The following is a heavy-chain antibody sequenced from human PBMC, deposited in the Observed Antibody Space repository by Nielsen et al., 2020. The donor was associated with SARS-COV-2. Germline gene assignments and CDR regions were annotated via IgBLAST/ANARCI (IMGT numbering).Heavy chain of an antibody. Sequence: RQAPGKGLEWVSYISSSSSYTNYADSVKGRFTISRDNAKNSLYLQMNSLRAEDTAVYYCATDGGLWSGYSPRSYYYYMDVWGKGTTVTVSS. V-gene: IGHV3-11*06. J-gene: IGHJ6*03. D-gene: IGHD3-3*01. CDR3: ATDGGLWSGYSPRSYYYYMDV. CDR2: ISSSSSYT.